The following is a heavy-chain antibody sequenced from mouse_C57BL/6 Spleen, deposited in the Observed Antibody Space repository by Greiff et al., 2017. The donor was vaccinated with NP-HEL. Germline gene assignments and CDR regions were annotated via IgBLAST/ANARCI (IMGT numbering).Heavy chain of an antibody. J-gene: IGHJ1*03. CDR1: GYTFTSYW. V-gene: IGHV1-50*01. Sequence: QVQLQQPGAELVKPGASVKLSCKASGYTFTSYWMQWVKQRPGQGLEWIGEIDPSDSYTNYNQKFKGKATLTVDTSSSTAYLQLSSLTSEDSAVYYCARRDTTARYFDVWGTGTTVTVSS. D-gene: IGHD1-2*01. CDR3: ARRDTTARYFDV. CDR2: IDPSDSYT.